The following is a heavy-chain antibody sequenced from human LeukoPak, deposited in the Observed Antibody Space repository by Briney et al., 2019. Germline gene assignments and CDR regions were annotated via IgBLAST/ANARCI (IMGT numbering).Heavy chain of an antibody. V-gene: IGHV4-34*01. D-gene: IGHD5-18*01. CDR1: SGSVSGYY. J-gene: IGHJ4*02. Sequence: SDTLFLTCAVYSGSVSGYYGSLIRQPPGKEMEWIGEINHSGNTNYNPSLKSRVTISVDTSKNQFSLKVSSVTAADTAVYYCATSIGQVDTAMPSDFDYWGQGTLVTVSS. CDR3: ATSIGQVDTAMPSDFDY. CDR2: INHSGNT.